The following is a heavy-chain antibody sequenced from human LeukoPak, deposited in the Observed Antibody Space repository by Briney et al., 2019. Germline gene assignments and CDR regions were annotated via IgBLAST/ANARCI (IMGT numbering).Heavy chain of an antibody. CDR3: ARTSIATYHY. V-gene: IGHV4-39*01. Sequence: SETLSLTCTVSGGSISSSSYYWGWIRQPPGKGLEWIGSIYYSGSTYYNPSLKSRVTISVDTSKNQFSLKLSSVTAADTAVYFCARTSIATYHYWGQGTLVTVS. CDR2: IYYSGST. D-gene: IGHD6-6*01. CDR1: GGSISSSSYY. J-gene: IGHJ4*02.